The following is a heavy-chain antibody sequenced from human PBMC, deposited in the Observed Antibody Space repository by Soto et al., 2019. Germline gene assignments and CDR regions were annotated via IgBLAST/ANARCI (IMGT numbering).Heavy chain of an antibody. J-gene: IGHJ6*03. CDR1: GYTFTSYG. V-gene: IGHV1-18*01. CDR2: ISAYNGNT. CDR3: ARASLLRFLEFYYYYMDV. Sequence: QVQLVQSGAEVKKPGASVKVSCKASGYTFTSYGISWVRQAPGQGLEWMGGISAYNGNTNYAQKLQGRVTMTTDTSTSTAYMELRSLRSDDTAVYYCARASLLRFLEFYYYYMDVWGKGTTVTVSS. D-gene: IGHD3-3*01.